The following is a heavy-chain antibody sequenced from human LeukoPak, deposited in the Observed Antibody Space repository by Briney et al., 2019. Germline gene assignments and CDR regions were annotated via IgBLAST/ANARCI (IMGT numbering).Heavy chain of an antibody. D-gene: IGHD2-21*02. CDR3: AKDPAYCGGDCFSFYDN. CDR2: ISSGSSASI. J-gene: IGHJ4*02. Sequence: GGSLRLSCAASGFTFSSYSMNWVRQAPGRGLEWVSYISSGSSASIYYADSVKGRFTISRDNSKNTLYLQMNSLRGEDTAVYYCAKDPAYCGGDCFSFYDNWGQGTLVTVSS. V-gene: IGHV3-48*01. CDR1: GFTFSSYS.